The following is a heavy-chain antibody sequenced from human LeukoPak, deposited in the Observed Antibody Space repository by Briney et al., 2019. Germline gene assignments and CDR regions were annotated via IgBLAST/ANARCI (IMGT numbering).Heavy chain of an antibody. CDR3: ARDSSGAFDH. V-gene: IGHV3-7*03. D-gene: IGHD3-10*01. Sequence: GGSLRLSCAASGFTFSNYWMTWVRQAPGRGPEWVANIKQDGSEKYYVDSVKGRFTISRDNAKNSLYLQMNSLRAEDTAVYYCARDSSGAFDHWGQGTLVTVSS. CDR1: GFTFSNYW. J-gene: IGHJ4*02. CDR2: IKQDGSEK.